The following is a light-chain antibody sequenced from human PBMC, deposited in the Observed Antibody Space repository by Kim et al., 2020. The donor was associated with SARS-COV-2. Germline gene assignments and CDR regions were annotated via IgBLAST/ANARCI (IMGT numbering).Light chain of an antibody. CDR1: HDIRND. Sequence: VSVGDRVPITCRASHDIRNDLGWYQQNPGRAPKRLIYGASSLQSVVPSRFSGSGSGTEFTLTISSLQPEDFATYFCLQHNTYPITFGQGTRLEIK. V-gene: IGKV1-17*01. CDR3: LQHNTYPIT. J-gene: IGKJ5*01. CDR2: GAS.